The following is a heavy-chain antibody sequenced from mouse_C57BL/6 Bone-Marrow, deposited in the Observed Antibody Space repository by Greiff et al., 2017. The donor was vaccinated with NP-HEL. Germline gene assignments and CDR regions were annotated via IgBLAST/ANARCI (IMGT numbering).Heavy chain of an antibody. V-gene: IGHV3-6*01. J-gene: IGHJ2*01. CDR1: GYSITSGYY. CDR3: ARGHNWDDY. Sequence: DVQLQESGPGLVKPSQSLSLTCSVTGYSITSGYYWNWIRQFPGNKLEWMGYISYDGSNNYNPSLKNRISITRDTSKNQFFLKLNSVTTEDTATYYCARGHNWDDYWGQGTTLTVSS. D-gene: IGHD4-1*02. CDR2: ISYDGSN.